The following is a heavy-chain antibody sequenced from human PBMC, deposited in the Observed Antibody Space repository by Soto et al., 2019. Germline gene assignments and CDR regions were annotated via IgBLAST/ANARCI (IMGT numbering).Heavy chain of an antibody. CDR3: ARDWGYCSGGSCYESAGFDP. Sequence: SVKVSCKASGGTFSSYAISWVRQAPGQGLEWMGGIIPIFGTANYAQKFQGRVTITADESTSTAYMELSSLRSEDTAVYYCARDWGYCSGGSCYESAGFDPWGQGTLVTSPQ. V-gene: IGHV1-69*13. J-gene: IGHJ5*02. CDR2: IIPIFGTA. CDR1: GGTFSSYA. D-gene: IGHD2-15*01.